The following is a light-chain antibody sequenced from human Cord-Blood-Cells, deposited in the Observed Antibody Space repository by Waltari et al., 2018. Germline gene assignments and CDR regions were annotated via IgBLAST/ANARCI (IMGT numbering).Light chain of an antibody. CDR3: CSYAGSYTWV. Sequence: GQSVTISCTGTSSDVGCYNYVSWYQQHPGKAPKLMIYDVSKRPSGVPDRFSGSKSGNTASLTISGLQAEDEADYYCCSYAGSYTWVFGGGTKLTVL. J-gene: IGLJ3*02. CDR2: DVS. V-gene: IGLV2-11*01. CDR1: SSDVGCYNY.